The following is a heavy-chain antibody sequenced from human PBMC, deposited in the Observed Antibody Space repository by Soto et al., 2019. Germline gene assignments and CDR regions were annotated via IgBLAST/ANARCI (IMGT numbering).Heavy chain of an antibody. CDR2: ISAYNGNT. CDR3: ARDAGYGSGSYYRTDSDV. J-gene: IGHJ6*02. Sequence: QVQLVQSGAEVKKPGASVKVSCKASGYTFPSYGISWVRQAPGQGLEWMGWISAYNGNTNYAQKLQGRVTMATDTSTSTAYMELRSLRSGDTAVYYCARDAGYGSGSYYRTDSDVWGQWTTVTVS. V-gene: IGHV1-18*04. CDR1: GYTFPSYG. D-gene: IGHD3-10*01.